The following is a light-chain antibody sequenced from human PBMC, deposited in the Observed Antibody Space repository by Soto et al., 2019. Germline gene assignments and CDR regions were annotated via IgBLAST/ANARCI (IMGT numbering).Light chain of an antibody. CDR1: SSDVGGYNY. J-gene: IGLJ1*01. CDR3: SSYTSSSIDYV. Sequence: QSVLTQPASVSGSPGQSITISCTGTSSDVGGYNYVSWYQQHPGKAPKLMIYEVSNRPSGVSNRFSGSKSGNTASLTISGLQAEDEADYYCSSYTSSSIDYVFGTGTKLTFL. CDR2: EVS. V-gene: IGLV2-14*01.